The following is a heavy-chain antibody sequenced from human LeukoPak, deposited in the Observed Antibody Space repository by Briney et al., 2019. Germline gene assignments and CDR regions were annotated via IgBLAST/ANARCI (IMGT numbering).Heavy chain of an antibody. CDR1: GLTYSSYA. J-gene: IGHJ4*02. CDR3: AKDLAGWFGELGGSDY. CDR2: ISGSGGST. D-gene: IGHD3-10*01. V-gene: IGHV3-23*01. Sequence: PGGSLRLSCAACGLTYSSYAMSWVREAPGKGLECVSAISGSGGSTYYADSVKGRFIISRDNSKNTLYLQMNSLRAEDTAVYYCAKDLAGWFGELGGSDYWGQGTLVTVSS.